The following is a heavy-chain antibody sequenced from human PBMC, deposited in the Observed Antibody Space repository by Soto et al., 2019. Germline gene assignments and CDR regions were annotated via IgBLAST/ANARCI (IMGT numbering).Heavy chain of an antibody. CDR2: MNPNSGNT. D-gene: IGHD3-16*02. CDR1: GSTFTSYD. J-gene: IGHJ6*02. Sequence: ASLNGSCTASGSTFTSYDINWVRKAHGQGLEWMGWMNPNSGNTGYAQKFQGRVTMTRNTSISTAYMELSSLRSEDTAVYYCARDYDYVRASYPFGMDVWGQGPTVTVSS. V-gene: IGHV1-8*01. CDR3: ARDYDYVRASYPFGMDV.